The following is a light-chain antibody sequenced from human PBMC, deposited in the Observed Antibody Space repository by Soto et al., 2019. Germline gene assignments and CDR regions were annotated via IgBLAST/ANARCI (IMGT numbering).Light chain of an antibody. Sequence: QSALTQPASVSGSPGQSITISCTGTSSDVGSYNLVSWYQQHPGKAPKLMICEVSKRPSGVSNRFSGSKSGNMASLTISGLQAEDEADYYCCSYAGSSTVFGTGTKVTVL. CDR2: EVS. J-gene: IGLJ1*01. CDR1: SSDVGSYNL. V-gene: IGLV2-23*02. CDR3: CSYAGSSTV.